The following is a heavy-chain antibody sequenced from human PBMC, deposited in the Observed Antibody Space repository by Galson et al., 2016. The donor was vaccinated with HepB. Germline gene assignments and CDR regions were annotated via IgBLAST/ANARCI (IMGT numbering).Heavy chain of an antibody. Sequence: PALVTPTQTLTLTCTFSGFSLSTSEMGVGWIRQPPGKALEWLALIFWDDGKGYSPSLKSRLTITKDTSRNQVVLTMTNMDPVDTATYYCARNNWQQSAFDYWGQGTLVIVSS. D-gene: IGHD1-20*01. CDR2: IFWDDGK. CDR1: GFSLSTSEMG. J-gene: IGHJ4*02. V-gene: IGHV2-5*08. CDR3: ARNNWQQSAFDY.